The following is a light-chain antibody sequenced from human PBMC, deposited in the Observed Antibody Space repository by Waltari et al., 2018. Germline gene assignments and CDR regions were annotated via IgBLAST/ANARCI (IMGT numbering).Light chain of an antibody. Sequence: DIQLTQSPSTLSSSVGDRVTITCRSSQTFNFWLAWYQQKPGKAPKLLIYKTSNLETGVPSRFSGSGSGTEFTLTISSLQPDDFATYYCQQYNSYSLTFGGGTRVEI. V-gene: IGKV1-5*03. CDR3: QQYNSYSLT. CDR2: KTS. CDR1: QTFNFW. J-gene: IGKJ4*01.